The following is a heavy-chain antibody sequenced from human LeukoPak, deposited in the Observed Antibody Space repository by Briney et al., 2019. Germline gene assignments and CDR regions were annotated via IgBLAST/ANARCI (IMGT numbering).Heavy chain of an antibody. CDR2: ISYDGSNK. V-gene: IGHV3-30-3*01. CDR3: ARDNAVADAFDI. D-gene: IGHD6-19*01. J-gene: IGHJ3*02. Sequence: PGGSLRLSCAASGFTFSSYAMHWVRQAPGKGLEWVAVISYDGSNKYYADSVKGRFTISRDNSKNTLYLQMNSLRAEDTAVYYCARDNAVADAFDIWGQGTLVTVSS. CDR1: GFTFSSYA.